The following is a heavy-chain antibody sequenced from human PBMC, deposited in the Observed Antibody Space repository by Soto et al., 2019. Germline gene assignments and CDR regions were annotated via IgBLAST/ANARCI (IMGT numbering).Heavy chain of an antibody. J-gene: IGHJ3*02. Sequence: SETLSLTCTVSGGSISSYYWSWIRQPPGKGLEWIGYIYYSGSTNYNPSLKSRVTISVDTSKNQFSLKLSSVTAADTSVYYCARDAQKYYYDSSGYQRAFDIWGQGTMVTVSS. D-gene: IGHD3-22*01. CDR3: ARDAQKYYYDSSGYQRAFDI. CDR2: IYYSGST. CDR1: GGSISSYY. V-gene: IGHV4-59*01.